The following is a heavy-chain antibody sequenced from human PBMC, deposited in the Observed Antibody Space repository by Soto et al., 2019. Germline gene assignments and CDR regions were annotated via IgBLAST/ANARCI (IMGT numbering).Heavy chain of an antibody. D-gene: IGHD1-7*01. V-gene: IGHV3-23*01. CDR2: ISGGGGST. CDR1: GFTFSSHA. Sequence: EVQLLESGGGLVQPGGSLRLSCAASGFTFSSHAMSWVRQAPGKGLEWVSAISGGGGSTYNADSVKGRFTISRDNSKNTVYLQMSSLRAEDTAIYYCAKVPEKTGTGWFDPWGQGTLVTVSS. CDR3: AKVPEKTGTGWFDP. J-gene: IGHJ5*02.